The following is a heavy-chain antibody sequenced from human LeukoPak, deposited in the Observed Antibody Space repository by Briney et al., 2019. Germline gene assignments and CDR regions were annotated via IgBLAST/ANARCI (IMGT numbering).Heavy chain of an antibody. CDR2: IYYSGST. Sequence: HSETLPLTCTVSGGSISSYYWSWIRQPPGKGLEWIGYIYYSGSTNYNPSLKSRVTISVDTSKNQFSLKLSSVTAADTAVYYCARGRISYGDYDYWGQGTLVTVSS. CDR3: ARGRISYGDYDY. D-gene: IGHD4-17*01. V-gene: IGHV4-59*01. J-gene: IGHJ4*02. CDR1: GGSISSYY.